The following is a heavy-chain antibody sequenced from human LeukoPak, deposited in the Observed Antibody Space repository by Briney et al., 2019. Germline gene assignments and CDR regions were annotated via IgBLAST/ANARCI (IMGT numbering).Heavy chain of an antibody. J-gene: IGHJ4*02. CDR2: IWYDGSNK. CDR3: ARDSSIAAFDY. V-gene: IGHV3-33*01. D-gene: IGHD6-6*01. CDR1: GFTFSSYD. Sequence: PGRSLRLSCAASGFTFSSYDMHWVRQAPGKGLEWVAVIWYDGSNKYYADSVKGRFTISRDNSKNTLYLQMNSLRAEDTAVYYCARDSSIAAFDYWGQGTLVTVSS.